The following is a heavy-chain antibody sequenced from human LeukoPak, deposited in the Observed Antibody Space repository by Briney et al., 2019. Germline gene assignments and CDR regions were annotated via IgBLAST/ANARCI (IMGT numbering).Heavy chain of an antibody. CDR2: ISGRSNNT. Sequence: GGSLRISCAASGFIFSNYAMYWVRQAPGKGLEWVSAISGRSNNTYYADSVKGRFTISRDSSKNTLYLQMNSLRADDTAVYYCAKWGDYDVLTGYYVSDFWGQGTLVTVSS. J-gene: IGHJ4*02. CDR1: GFIFSNYA. D-gene: IGHD3-9*01. V-gene: IGHV3-23*01. CDR3: AKWGDYDVLTGYYVSDF.